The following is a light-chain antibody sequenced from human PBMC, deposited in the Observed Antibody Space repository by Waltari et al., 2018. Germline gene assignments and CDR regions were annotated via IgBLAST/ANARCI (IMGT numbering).Light chain of an antibody. CDR2: WAS. CDR3: QQYYSTPLT. CDR1: QSVLLGSDNNHY. V-gene: IGKV4-1*01. Sequence: DIVMTQSPDSLAVSLGERATLNCKSSQSVLLGSDNNHYLACYQQKPGQPPKLLTYWASTRESGVPYRFSGSGSGTDFTLTISSLQAEDVAFYYCQQYYSTPLTFGGGTKVEIK. J-gene: IGKJ4*01.